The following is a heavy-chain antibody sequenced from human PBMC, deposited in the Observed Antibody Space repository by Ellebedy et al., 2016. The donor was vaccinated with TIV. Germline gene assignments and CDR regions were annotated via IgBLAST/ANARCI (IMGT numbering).Heavy chain of an antibody. CDR3: ASNPTELLLAFDI. J-gene: IGHJ3*02. D-gene: IGHD1-7*01. Sequence: GESLKISCAASGFTFTDYYMSWIRQAPGKGLEWVSYISSSGSTIYSAASLKGRFTISRDNAKNSLYLQMNSLRAEDTAVYYCASNPTELLLAFDIWGQGTMVTVSS. V-gene: IGHV3-11*01. CDR1: GFTFTDYY. CDR2: ISSSGSTI.